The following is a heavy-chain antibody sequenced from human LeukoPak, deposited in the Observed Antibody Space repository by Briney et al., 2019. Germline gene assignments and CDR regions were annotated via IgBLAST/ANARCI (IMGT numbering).Heavy chain of an antibody. CDR3: ATGETGSTLGGY. CDR1: GDSVSSNSAA. J-gene: IGHJ4*02. D-gene: IGHD1-1*01. CDR2: TYYRSKWYN. V-gene: IGHV6-1*01. Sequence: SQTLSLTCAISGDSVSSNSAAWNWIRQSPSRGLEWLGRTYYRSKWYNDYAVSVKSRISINPDTSKNQFSLKLTSVTAADTAVYYCATGETGSTLGGYWGQGTLVTVSS.